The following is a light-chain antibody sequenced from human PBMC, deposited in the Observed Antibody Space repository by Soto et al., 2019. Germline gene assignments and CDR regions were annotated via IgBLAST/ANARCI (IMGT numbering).Light chain of an antibody. CDR2: GAS. CDR3: QQYTDWTPFT. J-gene: IGKJ2*01. CDR1: RSVSSD. V-gene: IGKV3-15*01. Sequence: EIVMTQSPATLSVSPGGRATLSCRASRSVSSDLAWYQQKPGQPPRLLIYGASARATGIPARFSGSGSGTEFTLTISTLQSQDSEVYYCQQYTDWTPFTFGQGTKVDIK.